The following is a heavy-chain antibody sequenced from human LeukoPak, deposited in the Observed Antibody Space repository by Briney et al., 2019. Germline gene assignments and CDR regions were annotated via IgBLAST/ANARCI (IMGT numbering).Heavy chain of an antibody. Sequence: ASVKVSCKVSGYTLTELSMHWVRQAPGKGLEWMGGFDPEDGATIYAQKFQGRVTMTEDTSTDTAYMELSSLRSEDTAVYYCARGGNQAYCGGDCYNYGMDVWGQGTTVTVSS. V-gene: IGHV1-24*01. J-gene: IGHJ6*02. CDR2: FDPEDGAT. CDR3: ARGGNQAYCGGDCYNYGMDV. D-gene: IGHD2-21*02. CDR1: GYTLTELS.